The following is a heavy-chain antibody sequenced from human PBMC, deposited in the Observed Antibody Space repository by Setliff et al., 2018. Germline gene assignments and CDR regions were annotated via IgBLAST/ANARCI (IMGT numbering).Heavy chain of an antibody. CDR1: GGSISCDY. V-gene: IGHV4-59*08. CDR2: FYHSASS. D-gene: IGHD3-10*01. CDR3: ARSHYYASGNSHYYYMDV. J-gene: IGHJ6*03. Sequence: SETLSLTCNVSGGSISCDYWAWIRQPPGKALEWIGYFYHSASSNYNPSLKGRVTMSADTSKKQLYLSLASVSVADTAMYYCARSHYYASGNSHYYYMDVWGKGTAVTVSS.